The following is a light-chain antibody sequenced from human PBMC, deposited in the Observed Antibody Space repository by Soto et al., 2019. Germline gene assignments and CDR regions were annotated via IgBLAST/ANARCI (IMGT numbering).Light chain of an antibody. J-gene: IGKJ5*01. Sequence: PSTLSADVGDSVTITCRASQNIRNLLAWYQQKPGKAPKPLIYDASTLKTGVPSRFSGSGSGSEFNFTITGLQPDDFATYFCQQYNTYATFGQGTRLEIK. V-gene: IGKV1-5*01. CDR1: QNIRNL. CDR3: QQYNTYAT. CDR2: DAS.